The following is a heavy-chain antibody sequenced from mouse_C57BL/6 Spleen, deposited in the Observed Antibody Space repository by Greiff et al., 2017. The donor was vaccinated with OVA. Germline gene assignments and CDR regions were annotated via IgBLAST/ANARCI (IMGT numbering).Heavy chain of an antibody. V-gene: IGHV1-82*01. Sequence: VQLQQSGPELVKPGASVKISCKASGYAFSSSWMNWVKQRPGKGLEWIGRIYPGDGDTNYNGKFKGKATLTADKSSSTAYMQLSSLTSEDSSVSFCARNSVWCCLDYWGQGTTLTVSS. CDR1: GYAFSSSW. J-gene: IGHJ2*01. CDR3: ARNSVWCCLDY. CDR2: IYPGDGDT. D-gene: IGHD1-1*02.